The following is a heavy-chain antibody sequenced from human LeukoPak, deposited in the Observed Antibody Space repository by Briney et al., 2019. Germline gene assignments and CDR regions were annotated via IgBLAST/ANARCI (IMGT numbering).Heavy chain of an antibody. CDR3: ATEEHGGSLFYRIDP. CDR1: GYTFTSYY. V-gene: IGHV1-46*01. CDR2: INPSGGST. J-gene: IGHJ5*02. Sequence: ASVKVPCKASGYTFTSYYMHWVRQAPGQGLEWMGIINPSGGSTSYAQKFQGRVTMTRDTSTSTVYMELSSLRSEDTAVYYCATEEHGGSLFYRIDPWGQGTLVTVSS. D-gene: IGHD2-15*01.